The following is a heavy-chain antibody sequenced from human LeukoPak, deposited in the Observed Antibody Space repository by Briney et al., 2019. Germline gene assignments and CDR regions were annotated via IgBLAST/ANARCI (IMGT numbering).Heavy chain of an antibody. CDR3: AKDRYDGDYERYYYYYMDV. J-gene: IGHJ6*03. Sequence: PGGSLRLSCAASGFTFSTYAMSWVRQAPGKGLEWVSAISGSGGSTYYADSVKGRFTISRDNSKNTLYLQMNSLRAEDTAVYYCAKDRYDGDYERYYYYYMDVWGKGTTVTVSS. CDR2: ISGSGGST. CDR1: GFTFSTYA. V-gene: IGHV3-23*01. D-gene: IGHD4-17*01.